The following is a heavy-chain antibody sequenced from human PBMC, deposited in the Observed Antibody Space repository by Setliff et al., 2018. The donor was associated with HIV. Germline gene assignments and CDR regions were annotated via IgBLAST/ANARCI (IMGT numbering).Heavy chain of an antibody. J-gene: IGHJ3*02. Sequence: GGSLRLSCAASGFNFSSYSMNWVRQAPGKGLDWVSYTISSGTTIYYADSVKGRFTIYRDNTKNSLYLQMNNLRTENTAVYYWARKYYDSSGQPSNAFDIWSQGTLVTVSS. CDR2: TISSGTTI. CDR3: ARKYYDSSGQPSNAFDI. D-gene: IGHD3-22*01. CDR1: GFNFSSYS. V-gene: IGHV3-48*04.